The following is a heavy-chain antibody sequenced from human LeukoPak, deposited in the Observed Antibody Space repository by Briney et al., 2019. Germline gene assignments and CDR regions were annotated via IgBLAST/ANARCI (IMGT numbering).Heavy chain of an antibody. CDR1: GGSISSYY. CDR2: IYYSGST. J-gene: IGHJ5*02. D-gene: IGHD5/OR15-5a*01. CDR3: ARAGLGFDP. V-gene: IGHV4-59*01. Sequence: SETLSLTCTVSGGSISSYYWSWIQQPPGKGLEWIGYIYYSGSTNYNPSLKSRVTISVDTSKNQFSLKLSSVTAADTAVYYCARAGLGFDPWGQGTLVTVSS.